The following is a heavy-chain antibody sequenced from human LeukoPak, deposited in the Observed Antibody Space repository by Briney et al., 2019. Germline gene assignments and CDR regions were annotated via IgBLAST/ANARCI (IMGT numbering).Heavy chain of an antibody. Sequence: GGSLRLSCAASGFTFSNYWMNWVRQAPGNGLEWVANINQDGSKEHYVGSVKGRFTISRDNAKNSMYLQMNSLRAEDTALYYCARELYIVAGGSGNYGMDVWGQGTSVTV. CDR2: INQDGSKE. J-gene: IGHJ6*02. CDR3: ARELYIVAGGSGNYGMDV. D-gene: IGHD6-13*01. V-gene: IGHV3-7*01. CDR1: GFTFSNYW.